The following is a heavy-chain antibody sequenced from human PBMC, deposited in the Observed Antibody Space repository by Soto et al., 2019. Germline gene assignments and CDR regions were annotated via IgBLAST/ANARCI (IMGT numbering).Heavy chain of an antibody. CDR1: GYTFTSYD. J-gene: IGHJ4*02. CDR3: AGVRVYCSGGSCYFY. V-gene: IGHV1-8*01. D-gene: IGHD2-15*01. Sequence: QVQLVQSGAEVKKPGASVKVSYKASGYTFTSYDINWVRQATGQGLEWMGWMNPNSRKTGYAQKFQGRVTMTRNTPXXTAYMELGSLRSEDTAVYYCAGVRVYCSGGSCYFYWGQGTLVTVST. CDR2: MNPNSRKT.